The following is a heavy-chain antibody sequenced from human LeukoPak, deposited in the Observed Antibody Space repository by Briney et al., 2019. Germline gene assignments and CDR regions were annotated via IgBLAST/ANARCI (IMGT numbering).Heavy chain of an antibody. CDR3: ARSYIGYYYGSGSYGQLGY. CDR2: ISGSGGST. J-gene: IGHJ4*02. CDR1: GFTFSSYA. V-gene: IGHV3-23*01. Sequence: PGGSLRLSCAASGFTFSSYAMGWVRQAPGKGLEWVSAISGSGGSTYYADSVKGRFTISRDNSKNTLYLQMNSLRAEDTAVYYCARSYIGYYYGSGSYGQLGYWGQGTLVTVSS. D-gene: IGHD3-10*01.